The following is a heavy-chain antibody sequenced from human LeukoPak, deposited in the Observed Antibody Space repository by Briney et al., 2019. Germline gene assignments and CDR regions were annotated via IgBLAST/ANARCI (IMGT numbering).Heavy chain of an antibody. J-gene: IGHJ4*02. CDR1: GGTFSSYA. CDR2: IIPIFGTA. V-gene: IGHV1-69*13. Sequence: SVKVSCKASGGTFSSYAISWVRQAPGQGLEWMGGIIPIFGTANYAQKFQGRVTITADESTSTAYMELSSLKSEDTAVYYCARDRYGSGSYYAFDYWGQGTLVTVSS. D-gene: IGHD3-10*01. CDR3: ARDRYGSGSYYAFDY.